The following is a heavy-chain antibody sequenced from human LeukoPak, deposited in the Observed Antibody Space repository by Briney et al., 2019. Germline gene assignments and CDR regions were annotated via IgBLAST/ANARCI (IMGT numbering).Heavy chain of an antibody. D-gene: IGHD4-17*01. V-gene: IGHV3-43*02. Sequence: QPGGSLRLSCAASGFTFDDYAMHWVRQAPGKGLEWVSLISGDGGSTYYADSVKGRFTISRDNSKNSLYLQMNSLRTEDTALYYCAKDSLDYGDYGWFDPWGQGTLVTVSS. CDR1: GFTFDDYA. J-gene: IGHJ5*02. CDR2: ISGDGGST. CDR3: AKDSLDYGDYGWFDP.